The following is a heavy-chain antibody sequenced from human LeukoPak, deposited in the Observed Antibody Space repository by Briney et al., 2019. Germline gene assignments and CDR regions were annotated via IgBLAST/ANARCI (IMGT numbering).Heavy chain of an antibody. CDR1: GGSFSGYY. J-gene: IGHJ4*02. V-gene: IGHV4-34*01. D-gene: IGHD3-22*01. CDR3: ARVTGYMIEDYFDY. CDR2: INQSGNT. Sequence: SETLSLTCAVYGGSFSGYYWTWVRQSPGKGLEWIAEINQSGNTNYSPSLKSRVTVSGDTSKNQFSLKLSSVTAADTAVYYCARVTGYMIEDYFDYWGQGTLVTVSS.